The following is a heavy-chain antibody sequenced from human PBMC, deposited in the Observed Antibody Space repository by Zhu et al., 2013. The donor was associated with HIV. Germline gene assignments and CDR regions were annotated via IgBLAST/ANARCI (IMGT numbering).Heavy chain of an antibody. Sequence: VQSGTEMKRPGASVKVSCKPLGYSFTSHGISWVRQAPGQGLEWMGWISVYNGHTNYAQKFQGRVTLTADTSTSTAYMELRNLRSDDTAVYYCAREGGIAAISTGMDVWGQGTTVIVSS. CDR2: ISVYNGHT. D-gene: IGHD6-13*01. V-gene: IGHV1-18*01. CDR3: AREGGIAAISTGMDV. CDR1: GYSFTSHG. J-gene: IGHJ6*02.